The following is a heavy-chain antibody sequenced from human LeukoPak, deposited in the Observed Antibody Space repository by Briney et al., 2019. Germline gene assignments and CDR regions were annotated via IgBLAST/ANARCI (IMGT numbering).Heavy chain of an antibody. J-gene: IGHJ4*02. Sequence: SETLSLTCTVSGGSISSYFWNWIRQPAGRGLEWIGRIYTSGSTNYNPSLKSRVTMSVDTSKNQFSLKLSSVTAADTAVYYCARGGYQLPWGADYWGQGTLVSVSS. D-gene: IGHD2-2*01. CDR1: GGSISSYF. V-gene: IGHV4-4*07. CDR2: IYTSGST. CDR3: ARGGYQLPWGADY.